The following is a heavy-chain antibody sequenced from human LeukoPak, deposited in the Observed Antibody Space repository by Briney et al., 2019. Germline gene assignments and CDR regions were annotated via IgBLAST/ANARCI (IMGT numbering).Heavy chain of an antibody. CDR3: ARDLRLVTLVGYFDS. CDR2: IYYSGTT. CDR1: GGSVSSASDF. Sequence: SETLSLTCTVSGGSVSSASDFWGWIRQPPGKGLEWIGTIYYSGTTYYNASLKSRVSISLHTSKNQFSLKLSSVNAADTAVYYCARDLRLVTLVGYFDSWGQGTLVTVSS. D-gene: IGHD2-21*02. V-gene: IGHV4-39*07. J-gene: IGHJ4*02.